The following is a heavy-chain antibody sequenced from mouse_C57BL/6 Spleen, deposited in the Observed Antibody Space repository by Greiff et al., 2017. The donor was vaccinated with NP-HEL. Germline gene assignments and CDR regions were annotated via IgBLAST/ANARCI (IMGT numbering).Heavy chain of an antibody. CDR1: GFNIKDDY. D-gene: IGHD2-2*01. J-gene: IGHJ2*01. V-gene: IGHV14-4*01. CDR3: TTHYGYGVY. CDR2: IDPENGDT. Sequence: EVQRVESGAELVRPGASVKLSCTASGFNIKDDYMHWVKQRPEQGLEWIGWIDPENGDTEYASKFQGKATITADTSSNTAYLQLSSLTSEDTAVYYCTTHYGYGVYWGQGTTLTVSS.